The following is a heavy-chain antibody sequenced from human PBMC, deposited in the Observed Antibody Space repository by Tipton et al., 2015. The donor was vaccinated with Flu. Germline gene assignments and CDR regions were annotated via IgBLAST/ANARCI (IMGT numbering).Heavy chain of an antibody. CDR1: GFTFSNYD. D-gene: IGHD1-26*01. CDR3: ATASPPIHCGLDN. V-gene: IGHV3-13*01. J-gene: IGHJ4*02. Sequence: SLRLSCAASGFTFSNYDMHWVRQGTGKGLEWVSGIGIAGDTHYAYSVKGRFTIARENAKNSVYLQMNSLTAGDTAVYYCATASPPIHCGLDNWGQGTLVSVSS. CDR2: IGIAGDT.